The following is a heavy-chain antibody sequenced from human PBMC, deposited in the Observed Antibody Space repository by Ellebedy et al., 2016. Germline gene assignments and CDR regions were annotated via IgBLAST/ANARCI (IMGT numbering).Heavy chain of an antibody. CDR2: ISGSGVDT. CDR1: GFTFRSYA. D-gene: IGHD2-2*01. J-gene: IGHJ5*02. CDR3: AKGILGYCSSSSCHAYWFDP. V-gene: IGHV3-23*01. Sequence: GGSLRLXCAATGFTFRSYAMSWVRQAPGKGLEWVSAISGSGVDTYYADSVRGRFTISRDNSKNTLFLQMNSLRADDTALYYCAKGILGYCSSSSCHAYWFDPWGQGTLVTVSS.